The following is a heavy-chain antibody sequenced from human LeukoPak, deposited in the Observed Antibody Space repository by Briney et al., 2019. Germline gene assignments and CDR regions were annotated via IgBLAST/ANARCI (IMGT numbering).Heavy chain of an antibody. D-gene: IGHD5-18*01. V-gene: IGHV3-23*01. J-gene: IGHJ4*02. CDR1: GFTFSSYA. CDR3: AKVGGRIQLWPRGSGLDY. Sequence: GSLRLSCAASGFTFSSYAMSWVRQAPGKGLEWVSAISGSGGSTYYADSVKGRFTISRDNSKNTLYLQMNSLRAEDTAVYYCAKVGGRIQLWPRGSGLDYWGQGTLVTVSS. CDR2: ISGSGGST.